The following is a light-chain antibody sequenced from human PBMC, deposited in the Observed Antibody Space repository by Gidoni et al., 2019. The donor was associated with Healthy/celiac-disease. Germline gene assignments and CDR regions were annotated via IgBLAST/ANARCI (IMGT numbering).Light chain of an antibody. Sequence: EIVLTQSLATLSLSPGARATISCRASQSVSSYLAWYQQKPGQAPRLLIYDASSRATGIPARFSGSGSGTDFTLTISSLEPEDFAVYYCQQRSNWPQGLTFGGGTKVEIK. J-gene: IGKJ4*01. CDR1: QSVSSY. CDR2: DAS. V-gene: IGKV3-11*01. CDR3: QQRSNWPQGLT.